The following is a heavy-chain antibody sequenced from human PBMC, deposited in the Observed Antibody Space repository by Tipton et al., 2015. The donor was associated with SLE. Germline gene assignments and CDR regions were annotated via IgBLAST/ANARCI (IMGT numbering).Heavy chain of an antibody. CDR2: IHYSGST. Sequence: TLSLTCTVSGGSIRNYYWSWIRQSPGRGLEWIGYIHYSGSTNYNPSLKSRVTISIDTSKKQFSLKLSSVTAADTAVYYCARFWGPNSWYFDYWGQGTLVTVSS. J-gene: IGHJ4*02. CDR1: GGSIRNYY. D-gene: IGHD6-13*01. CDR3: ARFWGPNSWYFDY. V-gene: IGHV4-59*12.